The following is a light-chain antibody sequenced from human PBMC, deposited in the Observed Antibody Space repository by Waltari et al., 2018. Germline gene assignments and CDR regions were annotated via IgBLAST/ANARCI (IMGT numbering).Light chain of an antibody. CDR3: AAWDDTLSAVV. Sequence: QSVLTQPPSTSGTPGQRVTISCSGSSSNIGSNYVYWYQHLPGTAPKLLIYTNDQRPSGVPDRFSGSKSGTSASLAISGLQSDDESDYFCAAWDDTLSAVVFGGGNKLTVL. V-gene: IGLV1-47*02. CDR1: SSNIGSNY. CDR2: TND. J-gene: IGLJ2*01.